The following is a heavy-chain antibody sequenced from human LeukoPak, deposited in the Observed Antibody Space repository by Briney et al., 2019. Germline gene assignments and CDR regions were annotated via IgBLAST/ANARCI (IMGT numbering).Heavy chain of an antibody. J-gene: IGHJ4*02. CDR1: VYTFTGYY. CDR2: INPNSGGT. CDR3: ARDLDRFFDY. Sequence: GASVKVSCKAPVYTFTGYYMHWVRQAPGQGLEWMGWINPNSGGTNYAQKFQGRDSMTRDTSLSTVYMEMSRLRSDGTGVYYCARDLDRFFDYWGQGNLVTVSS. D-gene: IGHD3-9*01. V-gene: IGHV1-2*02.